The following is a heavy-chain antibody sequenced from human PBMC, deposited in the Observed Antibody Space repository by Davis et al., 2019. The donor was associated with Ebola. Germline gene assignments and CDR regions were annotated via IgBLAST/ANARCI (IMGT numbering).Heavy chain of an antibody. Sequence: SETLSLTCTVSGYSISSSSYWGWIRQPPRKGLEWIGSIYYSGITYYNPSLKSRVTISVDTSKNQFSLKLSSVTAADTAVYYCAREIFRGPFDYWGQGTLVTVSS. CDR3: AREIFRGPFDY. V-gene: IGHV4-38-2*02. D-gene: IGHD1-26*01. CDR2: IYYSGIT. CDR1: GYSISSSSY. J-gene: IGHJ4*02.